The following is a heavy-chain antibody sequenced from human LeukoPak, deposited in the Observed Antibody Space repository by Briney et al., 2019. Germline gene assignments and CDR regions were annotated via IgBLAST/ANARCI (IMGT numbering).Heavy chain of an antibody. CDR2: IIPIFGTA. D-gene: IGHD2-15*01. Sequence: SVRVSCKASGGTFSSYAISWVPDSPGQGVEWMGGIIPIFGTANYAQKFQGRVTITADESTSTAYMELSSLTSEDTSVYYCAAGHCSGGSCYTPRHWFDPWGQGTLVTVSS. V-gene: IGHV1-69*13. CDR3: AAGHCSGGSCYTPRHWFDP. J-gene: IGHJ5*02. CDR1: GGTFSSYA.